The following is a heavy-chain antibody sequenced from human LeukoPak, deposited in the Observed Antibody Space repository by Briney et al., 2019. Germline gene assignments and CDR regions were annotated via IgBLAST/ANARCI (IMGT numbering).Heavy chain of an antibody. CDR3: ARDLGTSAITGY. V-gene: IGHV3-48*03. CDR1: GFTFGNYE. Sequence: GGSLRLSCAASGFTFGNYEMNWVRQAPGKGLEWVSYISSSGRTTHYADSVKGRFTISRDNAKNSLYLQLNSPRVEDTAVYYCARDLGTSAITGYWGQGTLVTVSS. CDR2: ISSSGRTT. J-gene: IGHJ4*02. D-gene: IGHD7-27*01.